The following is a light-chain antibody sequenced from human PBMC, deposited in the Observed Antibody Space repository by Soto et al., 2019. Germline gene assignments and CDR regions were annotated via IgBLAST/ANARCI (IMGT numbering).Light chain of an antibody. CDR2: DVT. CDR1: SSDVGGYNY. CDR3: CSFGGSHTWV. Sequence: QSALTQPRSVSGSPGQSVTISCTGTSSDVGGYNYVSWYQQHPGKAPKLMIYDVTKRPSGVPDRFSGSKSGNTASLTISGLQAEDEADYYRCSFGGSHTWVFGGGTQLTVL. J-gene: IGLJ2*01. V-gene: IGLV2-11*01.